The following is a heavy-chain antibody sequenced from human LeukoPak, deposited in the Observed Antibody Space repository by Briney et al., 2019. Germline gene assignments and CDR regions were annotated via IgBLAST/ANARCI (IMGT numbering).Heavy chain of an antibody. CDR1: GFTFSSYA. CDR3: ARTRKNYYDSSGLFDY. Sequence: GGSLRLSCAASGFTFSSYAMSWVRQAPGKGLEWVSAISGSGGSTYYADSVKGRFTISRDNSKNSLFLQMKSLRAEDTAVYYCARTRKNYYDSSGLFDYWGQGTLVTVSS. J-gene: IGHJ4*02. D-gene: IGHD3-22*01. V-gene: IGHV3-23*01. CDR2: ISGSGGST.